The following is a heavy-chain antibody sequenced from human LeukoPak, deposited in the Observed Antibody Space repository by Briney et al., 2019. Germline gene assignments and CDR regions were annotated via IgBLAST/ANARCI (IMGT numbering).Heavy chain of an antibody. CDR3: ARAVYAMDGSWFDP. J-gene: IGHJ5*02. V-gene: IGHV4-34*01. CDR1: GGSFSGYY. Sequence: SETLSLTCAVYGGSFSGYYWSWIRQPPGKGLEWIGEINHSGSTNYNPSLKSRVTISVDTSKNQFSLKLSSVTAADTAVYYCARAVYAMDGSWFDPWGQGTLVTVSS. D-gene: IGHD2-8*01. CDR2: INHSGST.